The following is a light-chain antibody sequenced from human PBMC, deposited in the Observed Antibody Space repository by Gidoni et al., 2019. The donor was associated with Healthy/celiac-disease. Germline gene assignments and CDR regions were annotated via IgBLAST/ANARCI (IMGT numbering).Light chain of an antibody. CDR2: DAS. Sequence: EIVLTQSPATLSLSPGERATLSCRASQSVSSYLAWYQQKPGPAPSLLIYDASNRATGIPARFSGSGSGTDFTLTISSLEPEDFAVSSCQQRSNWPPAVTFGGGTKVEI. CDR1: QSVSSY. J-gene: IGKJ4*01. CDR3: QQRSNWPPAVT. V-gene: IGKV3-11*01.